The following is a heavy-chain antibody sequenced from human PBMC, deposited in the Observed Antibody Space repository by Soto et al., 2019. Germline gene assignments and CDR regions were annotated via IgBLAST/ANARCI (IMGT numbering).Heavy chain of an antibody. Sequence: PGGSLKISCRGSGYSFTSYWIGGVRQMPGKGLEWMGIIYPGDSNTRYSPSFQGQVTISADKSTSSAYLQWSSLKASDTAMYYCARQGYCSNTACYTVDYWGQGTLVTVSS. CDR3: ARQGYCSNTACYTVDY. CDR2: IYPGDSNT. J-gene: IGHJ4*02. CDR1: GYSFTSYW. V-gene: IGHV5-51*01. D-gene: IGHD2-2*02.